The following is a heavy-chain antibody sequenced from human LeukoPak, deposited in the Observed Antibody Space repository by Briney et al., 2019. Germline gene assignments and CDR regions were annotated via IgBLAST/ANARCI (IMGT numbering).Heavy chain of an antibody. V-gene: IGHV3-23*01. Sequence: GGSLRLSCVASGFTFSSYAMSWVRQAPGKGLEWVSSIRDSGDIAHYADSVRGRFTIPRDNSKNTLYLQMSSLRPEDTAVYFCAKQTTGYYGSGVGFWGQGALVTVSS. D-gene: IGHD3-10*01. CDR2: IRDSGDIA. CDR3: AKQTTGYYGSGVGF. J-gene: IGHJ4*02. CDR1: GFTFSSYA.